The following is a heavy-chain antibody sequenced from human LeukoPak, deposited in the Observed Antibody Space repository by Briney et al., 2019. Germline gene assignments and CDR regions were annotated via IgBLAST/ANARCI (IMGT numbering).Heavy chain of an antibody. D-gene: IGHD4-17*01. CDR3: AKDNYGGIFAS. J-gene: IGHJ4*02. CDR1: GFTFSAYG. V-gene: IGHV3-23*01. Sequence: GESLRLSCAASGFTFSAYGMSWVRQAPGKGLEWVSHISDTVRDTWYANSVKGRFIISRDNSRDAVYLQMSSLRPEDTALYFCAKDNYGGIFASWGQGTLVTVSS. CDR2: ISDTVRDT.